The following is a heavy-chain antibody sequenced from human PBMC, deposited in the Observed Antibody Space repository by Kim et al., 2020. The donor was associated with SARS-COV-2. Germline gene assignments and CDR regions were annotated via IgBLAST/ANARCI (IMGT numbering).Heavy chain of an antibody. CDR2: IRSKAYGGTT. V-gene: IGHV3-49*04. CDR3: TRDQVLPTGGDYFYYYYYGMDV. J-gene: IGHJ6*02. CDR1: GFTFGDYA. Sequence: GSLRLSCTASGFTFGDYAMSWVRQAPGKGLEWVGFIRSKAYGGTTEYAASVKGRFTISRDDSKSIAYLQMNSLKTEDTAVYYCTRDQVLPTGGDYFYYYYYGMDVWGQGTTVTVSS. D-gene: IGHD4-17*01.